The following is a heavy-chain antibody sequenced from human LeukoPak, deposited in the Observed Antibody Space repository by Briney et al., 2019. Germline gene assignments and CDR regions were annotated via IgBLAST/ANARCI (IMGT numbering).Heavy chain of an antibody. CDR3: ARFSITMVRQRAFDI. D-gene: IGHD3-10*01. CDR1: GFTFSSYS. Sequence: GGSLRLSCAASGFTFSSYSMNWVRQAPGKGLEWVSSISSSSSYIYYADSVKGRFTISRDNAKNSLYLQMNSLRAEDTAVYYCARFSITMVRQRAFDIWGQGTMATVSS. CDR2: ISSSSSYI. V-gene: IGHV3-21*01. J-gene: IGHJ3*02.